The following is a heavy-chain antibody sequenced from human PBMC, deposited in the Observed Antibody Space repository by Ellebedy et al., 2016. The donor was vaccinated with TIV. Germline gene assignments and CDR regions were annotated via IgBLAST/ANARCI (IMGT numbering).Heavy chain of an antibody. CDR1: GFSFRSYW. J-gene: IGHJ5*02. D-gene: IGHD4-17*01. Sequence: GESLKISCAASGFSFRSYWMAWVRQAPGKGQEWVADIRQEGDVKYYADSVKGRFTVSRDNAQNSLYLQMNSLRVEDTAVYYCARRASYGDYAVQVNSWFDPWGQGTLVTVFS. CDR3: ARRASYGDYAVQVNSWFDP. V-gene: IGHV3-7*01. CDR2: IRQEGDVK.